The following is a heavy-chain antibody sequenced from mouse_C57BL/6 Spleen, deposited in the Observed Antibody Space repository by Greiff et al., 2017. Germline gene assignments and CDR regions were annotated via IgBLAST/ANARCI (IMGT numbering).Heavy chain of an antibody. V-gene: IGHV1-53*01. D-gene: IGHD4-1*01. CDR3: ARENGDEGENGDD. CDR2: INPSTGGT. CDR1: GYTFPRSW. Sequence: QVQLQQPGTELVKPGASVKLSCKASGYTFPRSWMHWVQPRPGQGLAWIGNINPSTGGTTYNEKFKSKATLTVDTSSSTAYMQLSSLTSEDTAGYYGARENGDEGENGDDWGKGTTLTGSS. J-gene: IGHJ2*01.